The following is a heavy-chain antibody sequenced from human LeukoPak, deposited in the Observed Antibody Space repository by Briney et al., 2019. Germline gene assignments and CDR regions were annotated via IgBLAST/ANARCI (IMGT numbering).Heavy chain of an antibody. D-gene: IGHD3-3*01. CDR1: GFTFSNAW. J-gene: IGHJ4*02. V-gene: IGHV3-15*01. CDR2: IKSKTDGGTT. Sequence: GGSLRLSCAASGFTFSNAWMSWVRQAPGKGLEWVGRIKSKTDGGTTDYAAPVKGRFTISRDDSKNTLYLQMNSLRAEDTAVYYCAKDWISGNINFGVVIIFEGGYYFDYWGQGTLVTVSS. CDR3: AKDWISGNINFGVVIIFEGGYYFDY.